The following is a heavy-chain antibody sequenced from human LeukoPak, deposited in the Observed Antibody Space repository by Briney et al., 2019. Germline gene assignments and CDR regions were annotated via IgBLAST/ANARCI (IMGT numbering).Heavy chain of an antibody. CDR1: GDTFSSYA. D-gene: IGHD4-17*01. V-gene: IGHV1-8*02. Sequence: ASVKVSCKASGDTFSSYAINWVRQAPGQGLEWMGWMNPNSGNTGYAQKFQGRVTMTRNTSISTAYMELSSLRSEDTAVYYCARAYGDHYYYYYYMDVWGKGTTVTISS. CDR2: MNPNSGNT. CDR3: ARAYGDHYYYYYYMDV. J-gene: IGHJ6*03.